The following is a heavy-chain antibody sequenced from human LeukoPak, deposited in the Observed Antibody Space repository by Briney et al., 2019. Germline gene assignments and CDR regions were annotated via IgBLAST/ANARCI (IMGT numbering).Heavy chain of an antibody. J-gene: IGHJ4*02. D-gene: IGHD3-10*01. V-gene: IGHV4-34*01. CDR2: INHSGST. CDR1: GGSFSGYY. CDR3: ASVGEGTMVRGVSGPYYFDY. Sequence: PSETLSLTCAVYGGSFSGYYWSWIRQPPGKGLEWIGEINHSGSTNYNPSLKSRVTISVDTSKNQFSLKLSSVTAADTAVYYCASVGEGTMVRGVSGPYYFDYWGQGTLVTVSS.